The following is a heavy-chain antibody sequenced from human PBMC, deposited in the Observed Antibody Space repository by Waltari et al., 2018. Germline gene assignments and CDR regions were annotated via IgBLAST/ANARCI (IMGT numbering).Heavy chain of an antibody. Sequence: QVQLQEAGPRLVRPSETLSLTCDVLGYFVNHGSFWGWIRQPPGKGLEWIGNIYHDGTTYHSPSLKNRLTISLDTSKNQFSLRLTFVTVADSALYYCARQTLGYCTSAACRRLETWGQGILVTVSS. CDR3: ARQTLGYCTSAACRRLET. J-gene: IGHJ5*02. V-gene: IGHV4-38-2*01. CDR1: GYFVNHGSF. CDR2: IYHDGTT. D-gene: IGHD2-2*03.